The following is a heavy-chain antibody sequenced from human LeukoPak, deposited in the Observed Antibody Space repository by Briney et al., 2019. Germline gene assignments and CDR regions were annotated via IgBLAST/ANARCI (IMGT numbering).Heavy chain of an antibody. D-gene: IGHD1-26*01. CDR3: AKEARGLAFDI. V-gene: IGHV3-23*01. CDR2: ICGCGGNT. J-gene: IGHJ3*02. Sequence: GGSLRLSCAASGFTFSSYAMRWVRQAPGKGLEWVSAICGCGGNTYYTNSVKGRFTISRDNSKNTLYLQMNSLRAEETAVYYCAKEARGLAFDIWGQGTMVTVSS. CDR1: GFTFSSYA.